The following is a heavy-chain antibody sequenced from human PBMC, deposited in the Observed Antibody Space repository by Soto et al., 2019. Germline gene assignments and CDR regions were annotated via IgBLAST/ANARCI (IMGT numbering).Heavy chain of an antibody. V-gene: IGHV1-18*01. CDR3: ARVYYGSGSYGWFDL. D-gene: IGHD3-10*01. J-gene: IGHJ5*02. CDR1: GYSITNYG. Sequence: QVQLMQSGAEVKKPGASVKVSCRASGYSITNYGISWVRQAPGQGLEWMGWISGDSSDTNYVQKFQGRVTVTTDTSTSTVNMELRGLRSDDTAVYYCARVYYGSGSYGWFDLWGQGTLVTVSS. CDR2: ISGDSSDT.